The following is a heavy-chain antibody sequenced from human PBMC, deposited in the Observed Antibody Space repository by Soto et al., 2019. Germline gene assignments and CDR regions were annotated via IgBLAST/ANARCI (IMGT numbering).Heavy chain of an antibody. Sequence: SQTLSLTCAISGDSVSSNSAAWNWIRQSPSRGLEWLGRTYYRSRWYNDYAVSVKSRITVNPDTSKNQFSLHLNSVTPEDTAAYYCAGTTSLQWYYMDVWDKGITVTVSS. CDR2: TYYRSRWYN. V-gene: IGHV6-1*01. CDR1: GDSVSSNSAA. CDR3: AGTTSLQWYYMDV. D-gene: IGHD1-7*01. J-gene: IGHJ6*03.